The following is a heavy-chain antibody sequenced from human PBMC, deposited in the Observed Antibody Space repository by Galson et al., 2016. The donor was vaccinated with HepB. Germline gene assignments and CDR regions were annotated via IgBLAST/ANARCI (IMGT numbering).Heavy chain of an antibody. CDR3: ETFGKVNWDYGFDH. D-gene: IGHD1-7*01. CDR2: IIPMFGSP. V-gene: IGHV1-69*01. J-gene: IGHJ4*02. CDR1: GVSFRDYG. Sequence: VKVSCKASGVSFRDYGISWVRQASGHGLEWMGGIIPMFGSPNTAQKFQGRVTITADESTTTAYMELRSLRSDDTAVYYCETFGKVNWDYGFDHWGQGTLVTVSS.